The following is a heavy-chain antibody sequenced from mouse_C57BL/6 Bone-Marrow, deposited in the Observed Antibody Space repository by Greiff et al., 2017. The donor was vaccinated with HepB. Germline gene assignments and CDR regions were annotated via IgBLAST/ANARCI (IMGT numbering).Heavy chain of an antibody. Sequence: VQLQQPGAELVKPGASVKLSCKASGYTFTSYWMQWVKQRPGQGLEWIGEIDPSDSYTNYNQKFKGKATLTVDTSSSTAYMQLSSLTSEYSAVYYCARGASYYYGSSYFDYWGQGTTLTVSS. D-gene: IGHD1-1*01. CDR1: GYTFTSYW. CDR2: IDPSDSYT. J-gene: IGHJ2*01. V-gene: IGHV1-50*01. CDR3: ARGASYYYGSSYFDY.